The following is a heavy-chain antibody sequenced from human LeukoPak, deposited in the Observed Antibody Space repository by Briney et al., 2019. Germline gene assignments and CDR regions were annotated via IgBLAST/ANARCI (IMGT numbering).Heavy chain of an antibody. CDR1: GYTLTELS. CDR2: MNPNSGNT. CDR3: ATGVAVVASTDS. J-gene: IGHJ5*01. Sequence: GASVKVSCKVSGYTLTELSMHWVRRAPGQGLERMGWMNPNSGNTGYAQKFQGRVTMTRNTAMSTAYMELSSLRFEDTAVYYCATGVAVVASTDSWGQGTLVTVSS. D-gene: IGHD2-15*01. V-gene: IGHV1-8*01.